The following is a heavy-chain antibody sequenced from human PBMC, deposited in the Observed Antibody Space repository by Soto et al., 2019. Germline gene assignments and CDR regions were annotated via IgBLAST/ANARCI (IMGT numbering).Heavy chain of an antibody. CDR2: INAGNGNT. Sequence: GASVKVSCKASGYTFTSYAMHWVRQAPGQRLEWMEWINAGNGNTKYSQKFQGRVTITRDTSASTAYMELSSPRSEDTAVYYCARDFWSYDYYFDYWGQGTLVTVSS. J-gene: IGHJ4*02. CDR3: ARDFWSYDYYFDY. D-gene: IGHD5-12*01. CDR1: GYTFTSYA. V-gene: IGHV1-3*01.